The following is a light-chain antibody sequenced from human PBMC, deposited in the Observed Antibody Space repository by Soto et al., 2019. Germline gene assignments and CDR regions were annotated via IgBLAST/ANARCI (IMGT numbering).Light chain of an antibody. CDR1: QNLGTLY. V-gene: IGKV3-20*01. CDR3: QQHGSSPIT. J-gene: IGKJ5*01. Sequence: EIVLTQSPGTLSLSPGERGTLSCRASQNLGTLYLAWFQQKSGQAPRLLIYSASSRATGIPDRFSGSGSGTDFTLTISRLEPEDFAVYYCQQHGSSPITFGQGTRLEIK. CDR2: SAS.